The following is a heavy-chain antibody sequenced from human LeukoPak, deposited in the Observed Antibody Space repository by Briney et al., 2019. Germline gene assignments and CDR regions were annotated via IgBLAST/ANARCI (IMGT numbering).Heavy chain of an antibody. J-gene: IGHJ4*02. CDR3: ANGLNVPDY. CDR1: GFTFSSYA. V-gene: IGHV3-23*01. CDR2: ISDSGGST. Sequence: GGSLRLSCAASGFTFSSYAMSWVRQAPGKGLEWVSSISDSGGSTYYADSVQGRFTISRDNSKNTVFLQMNSLRAGDTAIYYCANGLNVPDYWGQGTLVTVSS. D-gene: IGHD3/OR15-3a*01.